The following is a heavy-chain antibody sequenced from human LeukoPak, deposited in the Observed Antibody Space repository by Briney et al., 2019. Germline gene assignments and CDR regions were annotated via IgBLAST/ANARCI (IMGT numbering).Heavy chain of an antibody. CDR1: GFTFSSYD. CDR3: ASERKFKEGYYPYYYGMDV. V-gene: IGHV3-13*01. J-gene: IGHJ6*02. Sequence: GGSLRLSCAASGFTFSSYDMHWVRQATGKGLEWVSAIGTAGDTYYPGSVKGRFTISRENAKNSLYLQMNSLRAGDTAVYYCASERKFKEGYYPYYYGMDVWGQGTPVTVSS. CDR2: IGTAGDT.